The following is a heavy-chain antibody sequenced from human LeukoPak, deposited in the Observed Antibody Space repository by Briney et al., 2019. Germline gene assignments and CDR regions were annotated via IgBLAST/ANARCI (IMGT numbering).Heavy chain of an antibody. J-gene: IGHJ4*02. Sequence: ASVKVSCKASGGTFSSYAISWVRQATGQGLEWMGWMNPNSGNTGYAQKFQGRVTITRNTSISTAYMELSSLRSEDTAVYYCASPIAVTTAFDYWGQGTLVTVSS. CDR2: MNPNSGNT. V-gene: IGHV1-8*03. CDR3: ASPIAVTTAFDY. CDR1: GGTFSSYA. D-gene: IGHD4-17*01.